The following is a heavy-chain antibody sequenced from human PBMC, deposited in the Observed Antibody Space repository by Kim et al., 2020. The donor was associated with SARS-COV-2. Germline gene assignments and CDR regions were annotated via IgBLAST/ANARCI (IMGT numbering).Heavy chain of an antibody. V-gene: IGHV1-24*01. CDR2: FDPEDGET. J-gene: IGHJ4*02. Sequence: ASVKVSCKVSGYTLTELSMHWVRQAPGKGLEWMGGFDPEDGETIYAKKFQGRVTMTEDTSTDTAYMELSSLRSEDTAVYYCATAFAVTMVRGELDYWGQGTLVTVSS. D-gene: IGHD3-10*01. CDR3: ATAFAVTMVRGELDY. CDR1: GYTLTELS.